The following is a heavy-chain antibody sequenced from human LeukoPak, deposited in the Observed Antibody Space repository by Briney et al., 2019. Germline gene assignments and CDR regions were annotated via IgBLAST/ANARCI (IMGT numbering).Heavy chain of an antibody. V-gene: IGHV3-7*04. J-gene: IGHJ4*02. CDR3: TRVGYIDY. CDR1: GFPFSSYW. Sequence: PGGSLRLSCVASGFPFSSYWMTWVRQAPGKGLEWVANIKQDGSKKSYVDSVKGRFTISRDNAKNSLYLQMNSLRAEDTAIYYCTRVGYIDYWGQGTLVTVSS. CDR2: IKQDGSKK.